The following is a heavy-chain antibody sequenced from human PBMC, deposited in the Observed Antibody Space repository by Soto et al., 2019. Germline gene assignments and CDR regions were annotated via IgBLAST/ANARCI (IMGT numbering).Heavy chain of an antibody. V-gene: IGHV4-34*01. D-gene: IGHD2-2*01. J-gene: IGHJ4*02. Sequence: SETLSLTCAVYGGSFSGYYWSWIRQPPGKGLEWIGEINHSGSTNYNPSLKSRVTISVDKSKNQFSLKLSSVTAADTAVYYCARIGFVVVPAAIYRAWYFDYWGQGTLVTVSS. CDR3: ARIGFVVVPAAIYRAWYFDY. CDR1: GGSFSGYY. CDR2: INHSGST.